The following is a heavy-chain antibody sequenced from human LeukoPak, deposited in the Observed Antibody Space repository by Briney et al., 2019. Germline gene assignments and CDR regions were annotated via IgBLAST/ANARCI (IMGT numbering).Heavy chain of an antibody. V-gene: IGHV3-21*01. CDR3: ARDRFYYGSGSYPSDY. CDR2: ISSSSSYI. CDR1: GFTFSSYS. D-gene: IGHD3-10*01. J-gene: IGHJ4*02. Sequence: GGSLRLSCAASGFTFSSYSMNWVRQAPGKGLEWVSSISSSSSYIYYADSVKGRFTIPRDNAKNSLYLQMNSLRAEDTAVYYCARDRFYYGSGSYPSDYWGQGTLVTVSS.